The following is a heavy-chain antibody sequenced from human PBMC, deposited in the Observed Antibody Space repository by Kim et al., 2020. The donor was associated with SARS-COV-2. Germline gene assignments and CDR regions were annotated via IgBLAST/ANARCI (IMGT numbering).Heavy chain of an antibody. CDR2: TA. CDR3: ARRLSSWYGY. J-gene: IGHJ4*02. Sequence: TANYAQKFQGRVTITADESTSTAYMELSSLRSEDTAVYYCARRLSSWYGYWGQGTLVTVSS. V-gene: IGHV1-69*01. D-gene: IGHD6-13*01.